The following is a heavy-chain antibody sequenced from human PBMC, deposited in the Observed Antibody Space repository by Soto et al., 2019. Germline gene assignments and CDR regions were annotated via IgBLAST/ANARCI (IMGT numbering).Heavy chain of an antibody. CDR2: INPNSGGT. CDR3: ARDLIYDLVTYGMDV. Sequence: ASGKVSFKASGYTFTGYYMHWVRQAPGQGLEWMGWINPNSGGTNYAQKFQGWVTMTRDTSISTAYMELSRLRSDDTAVYYCARDLIYDLVTYGMDVWGQGTTVTVSS. D-gene: IGHD2-21*02. CDR1: GYTFTGYY. V-gene: IGHV1-2*04. J-gene: IGHJ6*02.